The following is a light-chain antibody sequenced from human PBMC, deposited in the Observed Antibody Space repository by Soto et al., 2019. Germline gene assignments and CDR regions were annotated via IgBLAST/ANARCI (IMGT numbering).Light chain of an antibody. V-gene: IGKV1-39*01. CDR3: QQSYSSPWT. CDR1: QTITTY. CDR2: AAS. J-gene: IGKJ1*01. Sequence: DIQMTQSPSSLSASVGDSVTITCRASQTITTYLNWYQQQPGKAPKLLIYAASTLQRGVPSRFSGRGSATDCTLIISSLQPEDFAIYYCQQSYSSPWTFGPGTKVAI.